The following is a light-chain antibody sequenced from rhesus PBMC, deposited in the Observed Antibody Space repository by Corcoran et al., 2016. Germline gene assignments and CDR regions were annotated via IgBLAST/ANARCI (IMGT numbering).Light chain of an antibody. Sequence: DIQMTQSPSSLSASVGDTVTITCRASQGISNYLAWYQQKPEKAPKPLIYYASNLESGVPSRFSGSGSGTDFTLAISSLRPEDFAIYYFKQPNSYPFTFGPGTELDIK. V-gene: IGKV1S14*01. J-gene: IGKJ3*01. CDR3: KQPNSYPFT. CDR1: QGISNY. CDR2: YAS.